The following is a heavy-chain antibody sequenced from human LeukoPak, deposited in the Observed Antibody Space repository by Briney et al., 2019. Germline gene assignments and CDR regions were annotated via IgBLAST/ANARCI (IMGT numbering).Heavy chain of an antibody. Sequence: SETLSLTCTVSGDSIISSLIYWGWIRQPPGKGLEWIGSISYSGSTSYTQSLKSRVTISLDTSKNQFSLNLNSVTAADTAVYYCARDLGVRFDYWGQGTLVTVSS. CDR3: ARDLGVRFDY. CDR1: GDSIISSLIY. V-gene: IGHV4-39*07. D-gene: IGHD4-23*01. J-gene: IGHJ4*02. CDR2: ISYSGST.